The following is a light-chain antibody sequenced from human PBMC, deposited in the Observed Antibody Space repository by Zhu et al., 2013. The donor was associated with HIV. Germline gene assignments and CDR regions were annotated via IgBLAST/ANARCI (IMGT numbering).Light chain of an antibody. Sequence: EIVLTQSPGTLSLSPGERATLSCRASQSVSSNLAWYKQKPGQPPRLLIYGASTRATGIPARFSGSGSGTEFTLTISSLQSEDLAVYYCHQYNNWPLTFGGGTKVEIK. J-gene: IGKJ4*01. CDR1: QSVSSN. CDR3: HQYNNWPLT. CDR2: GAS. V-gene: IGKV3-15*01.